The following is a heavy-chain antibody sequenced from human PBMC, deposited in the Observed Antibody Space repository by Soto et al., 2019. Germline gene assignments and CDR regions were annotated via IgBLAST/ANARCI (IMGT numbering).Heavy chain of an antibody. D-gene: IGHD1-26*01. CDR1: GFTFSNAW. Sequence: GGSLRLSCAASGFTFSNAWMSWVRQAPGKGLEWVGRIKSKTDGGTTDYAAPVKGRFTISRDDSKNTLYLQMNSLKTEDTAVYSCTTVGGSYYYYYYMDVWGKGTTVTVSS. J-gene: IGHJ6*03. CDR3: TTVGGSYYYYYYMDV. CDR2: IKSKTDGGTT. V-gene: IGHV3-15*01.